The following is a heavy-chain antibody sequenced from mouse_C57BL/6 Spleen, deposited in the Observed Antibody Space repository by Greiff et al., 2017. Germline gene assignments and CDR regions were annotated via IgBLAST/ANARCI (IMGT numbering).Heavy chain of an antibody. CDR1: GYTFTSYW. D-gene: IGHD4-1*01. CDR3: ARGDWDYY. J-gene: IGHJ2*01. CDR2: IDPSDSYT. V-gene: IGHV1-50*01. Sequence: QVQLQQPGAELVKPGASVKLSCKASGYTFTSYWMQWVKQRPGQGLEWIGEIDPSDSYTNYNQKFKGKATLTVDTSSSTAYMQLSSLTSEDSAVYYCARGDWDYYWGQGTTLTVSS.